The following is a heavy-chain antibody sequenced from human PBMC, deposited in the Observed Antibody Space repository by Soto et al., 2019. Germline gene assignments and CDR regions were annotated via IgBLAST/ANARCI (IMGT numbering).Heavy chain of an antibody. CDR3: AREDVLSYGMDV. J-gene: IGHJ6*02. Sequence: QVQLQESGPGLVKPSQTLSLTCTVSGGSISSGGYYWSWIRQHPGKGLEWIGYIYYSGSTYYNPSLKSRLTIQVVXSKNQFSLKLSSVTAADTAVYYCAREDVLSYGMDVWGQGTTVTVSS. CDR1: GGSISSGGYY. CDR2: IYYSGST. V-gene: IGHV4-31*03. D-gene: IGHD2-15*01.